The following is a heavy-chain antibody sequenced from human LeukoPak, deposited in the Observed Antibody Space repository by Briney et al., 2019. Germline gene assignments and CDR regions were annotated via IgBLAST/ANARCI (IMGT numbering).Heavy chain of an antibody. J-gene: IGHJ5*02. CDR3: ARGLGVAVAGTGWFDP. CDR2: INPNSGGT. V-gene: IGHV1-2*02. D-gene: IGHD6-19*01. Sequence: ASVKVSCKASGYTFTGYYMHWVRQAPGQGLGGMGWINPNSGGTNYAQKFQGRVTMTRDTSISTAYMELSRLRSDDTAVYYCARGLGVAVAGTGWFDPWGQGTLVTVSS. CDR1: GYTFTGYY.